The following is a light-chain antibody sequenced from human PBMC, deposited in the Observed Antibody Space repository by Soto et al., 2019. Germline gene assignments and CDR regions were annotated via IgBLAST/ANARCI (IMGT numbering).Light chain of an antibody. CDR2: KAS. CDR3: LHYNSYSEA. J-gene: IGKJ1*01. V-gene: IGKV1-5*03. CDR1: QTISCW. Sequence: DIQMTQSPSTLSGSVGDRVTITCRASQTISCWLAWYQQKPGKAPKLLIYKASTLKSGVPSRFSGSGSGTDFTLTISSLQPDDFATYYCLHYNSYSEACGQGTKVDIK.